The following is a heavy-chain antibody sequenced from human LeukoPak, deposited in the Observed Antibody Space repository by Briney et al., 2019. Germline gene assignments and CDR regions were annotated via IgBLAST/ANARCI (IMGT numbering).Heavy chain of an antibody. CDR1: GGSISTGGHC. Sequence: PSETLSLTCSVSGGSISTGGHCWSWIRQPAGKGLEWIGRIYTSGSTNYNPSLKSRVTMSVDTSKNQFSLKLSSVTAADTAVYYCARYGAARSFGFYYYYYMDVWGKGTTVTVSS. CDR3: ARYGAARSFGFYYYYYMDV. J-gene: IGHJ6*03. D-gene: IGHD6-6*01. CDR2: IYTSGST. V-gene: IGHV4-61*02.